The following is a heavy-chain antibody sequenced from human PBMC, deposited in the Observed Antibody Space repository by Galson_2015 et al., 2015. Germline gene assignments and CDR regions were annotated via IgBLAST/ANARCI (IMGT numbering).Heavy chain of an antibody. J-gene: IGHJ6*03. CDR2: VYYSRST. Sequence: ETLSLTCTVSGGPLGSYYWSWIRQPPGKGLEWIGYVYYSRSTNYNPSLKRRTTISVDTSKNQFSLKMTSVTAADTAMYFCARGGPYYDDARVIYYYYMDVWGKGTTVAVSS. V-gene: IGHV4-59*01. CDR3: ARGGPYYDDARVIYYYYMDV. D-gene: IGHD3-10*01. CDR1: GGPLGSYY.